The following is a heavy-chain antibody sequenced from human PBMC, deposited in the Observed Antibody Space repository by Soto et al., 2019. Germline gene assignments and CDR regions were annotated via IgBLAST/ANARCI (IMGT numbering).Heavy chain of an antibody. Sequence: SETLSLTCAVYGGSFSGYYWSWIRQPPGKELEWIGEINHSGSTNYNPSLKSRVTISVDTSKNQFSLKLSSVTAADTAVYYCARVGRINDFWSGYYYYYGMDVCGQGTTVTVSS. CDR2: INHSGST. CDR3: ARVGRINDFWSGYYYYYGMDV. D-gene: IGHD3-3*01. CDR1: GGSFSGYY. V-gene: IGHV4-34*01. J-gene: IGHJ6*02.